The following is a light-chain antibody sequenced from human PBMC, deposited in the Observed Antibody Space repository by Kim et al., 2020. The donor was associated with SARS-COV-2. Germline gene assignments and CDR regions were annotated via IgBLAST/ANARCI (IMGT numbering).Light chain of an antibody. Sequence: LSPGEMATLSCRASQSVMGNYLAWYQQKPGQAPRVLIYGASSRATGIPDRFSGSGSGTDFTLTISRLEPEDFAVYYCQQYASSPTFGGGTKVYIK. V-gene: IGKV3-20*01. CDR2: GAS. CDR1: QSVMGNY. J-gene: IGKJ4*01. CDR3: QQYASSPT.